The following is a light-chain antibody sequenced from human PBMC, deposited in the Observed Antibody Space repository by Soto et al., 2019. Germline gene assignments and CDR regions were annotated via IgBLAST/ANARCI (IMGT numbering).Light chain of an antibody. V-gene: IGLV2-14*01. Sequence: QSALTQPASVSGSPGQSITISCAGTYSDVGGYNYVSWYQQHPGKAPKLIIYEVTNRPSGISNRFSGSKSDNTASLTISGLQAEDEADYYCSSYTSTNTPCVFGTGTKLTVL. J-gene: IGLJ1*01. CDR2: EVT. CDR3: SSYTSTNTPCV. CDR1: YSDVGGYNY.